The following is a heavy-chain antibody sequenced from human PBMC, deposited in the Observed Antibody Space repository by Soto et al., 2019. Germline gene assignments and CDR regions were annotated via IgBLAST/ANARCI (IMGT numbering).Heavy chain of an antibody. CDR3: ARSMTTVTTDGAFDI. CDR2: IYPGDSDT. CDR1: GYSFTSYW. Sequence: AESLKISCKGSGYSFTSYWIGWVRQMPGKGLERMGIIYPGDSDTRYSPSFQGQVTISAAKSISTAYLQWSSLKASDTAMYYCARSMTTVTTDGAFDIWGQGTMVTVSS. D-gene: IGHD4-4*01. J-gene: IGHJ3*02. V-gene: IGHV5-51*01.